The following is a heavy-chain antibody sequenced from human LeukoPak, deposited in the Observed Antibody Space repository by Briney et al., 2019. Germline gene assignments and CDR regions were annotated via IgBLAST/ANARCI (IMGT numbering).Heavy chain of an antibody. Sequence: SETLSLTCTVSGGSISSYYWSWIRQPPGKGLEWIGYIYYTGSTDYNPSLNSRVTISVDTSKTQFSLKLSSVTAADTAVYYCARAPTVSVGYCSSVSCQADYWGQGTLVTVSS. V-gene: IGHV4-59*08. CDR1: GGSISSYY. D-gene: IGHD2-2*01. CDR3: ARAPTVSVGYCSSVSCQADY. CDR2: IYYTGST. J-gene: IGHJ4*02.